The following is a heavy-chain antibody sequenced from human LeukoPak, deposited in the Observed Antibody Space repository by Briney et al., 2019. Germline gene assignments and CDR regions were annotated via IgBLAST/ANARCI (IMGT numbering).Heavy chain of an antibody. J-gene: IGHJ5*02. CDR2: INHNSGGT. CDR3: AREDSSSWYLPYNWFDP. CDR1: GYTFTGYY. Sequence: ASVKVSCKASGYTFTGYYMHWVRQAPGQGLEWMGWINHNSGGTNYAQKFQGRVTMTRDTSISTAYMELSRLRSDDTAVYYCAREDSSSWYLPYNWFDPWGQGTLVTVSS. D-gene: IGHD6-13*01. V-gene: IGHV1-2*02.